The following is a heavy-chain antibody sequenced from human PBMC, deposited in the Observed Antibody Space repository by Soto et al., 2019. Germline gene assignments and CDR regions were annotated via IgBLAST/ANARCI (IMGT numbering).Heavy chain of an antibody. CDR1: GFTFSSYA. Sequence: PGGSLRLSCAASGFTFSSYAMSWVRQAPGKGLEWASAISGSGGSTYYADSVKGRFTISRDNSKNTLYLQMNSLRAEDTAVYYCAKDSDYYGSGSYLDYWGQGTLVTVSS. V-gene: IGHV3-23*01. J-gene: IGHJ4*02. CDR2: ISGSGGST. D-gene: IGHD3-10*01. CDR3: AKDSDYYGSGSYLDY.